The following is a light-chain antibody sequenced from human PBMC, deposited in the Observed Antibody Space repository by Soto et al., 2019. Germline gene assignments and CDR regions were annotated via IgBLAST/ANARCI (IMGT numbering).Light chain of an antibody. CDR2: TAS. V-gene: IGKV1-39*01. Sequence: DIQMTQSPSSLSASVGDRVTITCRASQSINSYLNWYQQKPGKAPKLLISTASSLRSGVPSRFSGSRSGTDFTLTISSLQTEDFAIYYCQQYNSYSPWTFGQGTKVDI. CDR3: QQYNSYSPWT. CDR1: QSINSY. J-gene: IGKJ1*01.